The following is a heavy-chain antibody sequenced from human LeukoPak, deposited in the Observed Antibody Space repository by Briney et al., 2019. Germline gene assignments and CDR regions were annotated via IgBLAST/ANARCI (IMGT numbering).Heavy chain of an antibody. V-gene: IGHV4-39*07. CDR3: ARRGYSYGYLSY. J-gene: IGHJ4*02. CDR1: GGSISSSGYY. Sequence: SETLSLTCTVSGGSISSSGYYWGWIRQPPGKGLECIGNIYYSGSTYYNPSLKSRVTISVDTSKNQFSLKLSSVTAADTAVYYCARRGYSYGYLSYWGQGTLVTVSS. D-gene: IGHD5-18*01. CDR2: IYYSGST.